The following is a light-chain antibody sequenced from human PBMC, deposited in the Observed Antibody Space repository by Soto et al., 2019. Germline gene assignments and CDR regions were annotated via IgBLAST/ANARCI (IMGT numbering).Light chain of an antibody. V-gene: IGKV1-39*01. J-gene: IGKJ1*01. Sequence: ILMNQCPSSLSASVGYRFTVTCLTSQNIYNYLNWYQQKPGKAPKLLIYAASSVQNGVPLRFSGSGSGTDFTLTISSLQPDDFATHSCQQYNSYPTFGQGTKVEIK. CDR2: AAS. CDR3: QQYNSYPT. CDR1: QNIYNY.